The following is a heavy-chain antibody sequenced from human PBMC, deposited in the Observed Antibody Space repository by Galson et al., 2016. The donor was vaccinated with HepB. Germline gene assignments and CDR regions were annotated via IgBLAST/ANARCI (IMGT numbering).Heavy chain of an antibody. CDR3: ARASPRDSSGWYPDAFDI. V-gene: IGHV4-59*01. Sequence: ETLSLTCTVSGGSISTYYWSWIRQSPGKGLEWIGYIYYSGSTNYNPSLKSRVTISVDTSKNQFSLKLSSVTAADTAVYYCARASPRDSSGWYPDAFDIWGQGTMVTVSS. J-gene: IGHJ3*02. CDR1: GGSISTYY. D-gene: IGHD6-19*01. CDR2: IYYSGST.